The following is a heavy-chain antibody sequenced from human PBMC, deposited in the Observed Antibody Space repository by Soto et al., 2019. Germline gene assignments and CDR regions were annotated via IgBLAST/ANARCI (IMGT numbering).Heavy chain of an antibody. CDR2: ISYDGSIT. CDR1: GFTFSSYG. V-gene: IGHV3-30*03. CDR3: TSSSPRLYGDYD. J-gene: IGHJ4*02. Sequence: LRLSCAASGFTFSSYGMHWVRQAPGKGLEWVAVISYDGSITSYADSVKGRFTISRDNAKNTVYLQMDSLRAEDTAVYYCTSSSPRLYGDYDWGQGTLVTVSS. D-gene: IGHD4-17*01.